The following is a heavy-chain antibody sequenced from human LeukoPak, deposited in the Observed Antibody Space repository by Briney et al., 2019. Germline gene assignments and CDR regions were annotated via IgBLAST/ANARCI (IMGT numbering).Heavy chain of an antibody. CDR1: GYTFTSYG. D-gene: IGHD6-6*01. CDR3: ARDEYSSSSGGFDY. Sequence: GASVKVSCKASGYTFTSYGISWVRQAPGQGLEWVGWISAFNGNKHYAQKLQDRVTMTTDTSTSTAYMELRSLRSDDTAVYYCARDEYSSSSGGFDYWGQGTLVTISS. CDR2: ISAFNGNK. V-gene: IGHV1-18*01. J-gene: IGHJ4*02.